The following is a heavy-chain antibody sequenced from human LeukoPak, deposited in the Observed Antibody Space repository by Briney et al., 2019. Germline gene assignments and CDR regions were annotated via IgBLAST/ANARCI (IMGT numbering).Heavy chain of an antibody. D-gene: IGHD6-13*01. CDR2: ISGFGGST. CDR1: GFIFDNYA. Sequence: GGSLRLSCAASGFIFDNYAMNWVRQAPGKGLEWLTGISGFGGSTYYAASAKGRFTISRDNSGNTLFLQLNNLRVEDTAVYYCARRGGSSWSSFDYWGQGSLVAVSS. J-gene: IGHJ4*02. CDR3: ARRGGSSWSSFDY. V-gene: IGHV3-23*01.